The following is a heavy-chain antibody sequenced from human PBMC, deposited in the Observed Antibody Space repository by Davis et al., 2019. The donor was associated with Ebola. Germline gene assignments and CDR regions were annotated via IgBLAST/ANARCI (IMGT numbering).Heavy chain of an antibody. CDR1: GGSISSYY. V-gene: IGHV4-59*12. Sequence: PSETLSLTCTVSGGSISSYYWSWIRQPPGKGLEWIGYIYYSGSTNYNPSLKSRVTISVDTSKNQFSLKLSSVTAADTAVYYCARDTGRYYDYIWGSYRRYYYYGMDVWGQGTTVTVSS. J-gene: IGHJ6*02. CDR2: IYYSGST. D-gene: IGHD3-16*02. CDR3: ARDTGRYYDYIWGSYRRYYYYGMDV.